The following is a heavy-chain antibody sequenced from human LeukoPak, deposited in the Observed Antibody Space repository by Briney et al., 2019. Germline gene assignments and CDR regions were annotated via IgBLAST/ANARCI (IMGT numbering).Heavy chain of an antibody. Sequence: SQTLSLTCAVSGGSISSGSFSWSWIRQPPGKGLEWIGYIYYSGSTYYNPSLKSRVTTSFDTSKNQFSLRLSSVTAADTAVYYCARVLGGFWSGSFDPWGQGTLVTVSS. CDR2: IYYSGST. D-gene: IGHD3-3*01. CDR1: GGSISSGSFS. CDR3: ARVLGGFWSGSFDP. J-gene: IGHJ5*02. V-gene: IGHV4-30-4*07.